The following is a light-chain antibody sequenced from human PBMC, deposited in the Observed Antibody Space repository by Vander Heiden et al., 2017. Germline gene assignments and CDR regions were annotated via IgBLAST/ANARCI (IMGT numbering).Light chain of an antibody. J-gene: IGKJ2*01. CDR3: QQYNNWPAST. V-gene: IGKV3D-15*03. Sequence: EIVMTQSPATLSVSPGERATLSCRASQSVSSNLAWYQQKPGQAPRLLIYGASIRATGIPARFSGSGSGTEFTLTISILQSEDFAVYYCQQYNNWPASTFGQGTKLEIK. CDR2: GAS. CDR1: QSVSSN.